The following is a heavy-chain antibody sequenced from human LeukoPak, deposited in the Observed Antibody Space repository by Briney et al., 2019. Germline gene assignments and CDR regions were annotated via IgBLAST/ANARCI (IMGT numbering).Heavy chain of an antibody. V-gene: IGHV3-7*01. Sequence: GGSLRLSCAASGFTLSRYWMSWVRQAPGKGLEWVANINQDGTEKYHVDSVKGRFTISRDNAKSSLFLQMNSLRAEDTAVYYCARHTFNGSVSPDAFDIWGQGTMVTVSS. D-gene: IGHD5/OR15-5a*01. CDR3: ARHTFNGSVSPDAFDI. J-gene: IGHJ3*02. CDR1: GFTLSRYW. CDR2: INQDGTEK.